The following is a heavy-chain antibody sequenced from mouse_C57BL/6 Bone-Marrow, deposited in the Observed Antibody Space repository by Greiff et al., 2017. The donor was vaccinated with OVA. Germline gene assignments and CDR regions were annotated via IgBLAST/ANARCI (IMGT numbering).Heavy chain of an antibody. CDR2: IDPSDSYT. CDR3: ARHYYSNTEGVAFAY. V-gene: IGHV1-69*01. CDR1: GYTFTSYW. Sequence: VQLQQPGAELVMPGASVKLSCKASGYTFTSYWMHWVKQRPGQGLEWIGEIDPSDSYTNYNQKFKGKSTLTVDKSSSTAYMQLSSLTSEDSAVYYCARHYYSNTEGVAFAYWGQGTLVTVSA. D-gene: IGHD2-5*01. J-gene: IGHJ3*01.